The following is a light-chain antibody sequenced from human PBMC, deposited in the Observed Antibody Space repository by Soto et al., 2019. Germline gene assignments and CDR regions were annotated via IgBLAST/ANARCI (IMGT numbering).Light chain of an antibody. CDR2: KVS. Sequence: SVMPQTPLSSPVTLGQPASISCKSSQSLVYSDGNTYLSWLQQRPGQPPRLLIYKVSNRFSGVSDRFRGRGAGTDFTLTLSRVLPQDVGVYYCLQATHVPHSFGQGTKLEIK. J-gene: IGKJ2*01. CDR3: LQATHVPHS. V-gene: IGKV2-24*01. CDR1: QSLVYSDGNTY.